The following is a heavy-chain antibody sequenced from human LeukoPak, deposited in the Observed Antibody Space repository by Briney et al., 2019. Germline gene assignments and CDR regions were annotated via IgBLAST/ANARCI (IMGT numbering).Heavy chain of an antibody. CDR1: GFTFSSYA. V-gene: IGHV3-23*01. D-gene: IGHD6-13*01. J-gene: IGHJ4*02. CDR2: ISGSGGST. Sequence: GGSLRLSCAASGFTFSSYAMSWVRQAPGKGLEWASAISGSGGSTYYADSVKGRFTISRDNSKNTLYLQMNSLRAEDTAVYYCAVGQQLALFDYWGQGTLVTVSS. CDR3: AVGQQLALFDY.